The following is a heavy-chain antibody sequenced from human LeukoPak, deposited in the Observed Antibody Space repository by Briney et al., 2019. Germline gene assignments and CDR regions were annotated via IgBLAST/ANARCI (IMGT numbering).Heavy chain of an antibody. CDR3: ARKTPNSGSYSGAFDI. V-gene: IGHV4-59*01. D-gene: IGHD1-26*01. CDR1: GGSSSSYY. CDR2: IYYSGST. J-gene: IGHJ3*02. Sequence: SETLSLTCTVSGGSSSSYYWSWLRQPPGKGLEWIGYIYYSGSTNYNPSLKSRVTISVDTSKNQFSLKLSSVTAADTAVYYCARKTPNSGSYSGAFDIWGQGTMVTVSS.